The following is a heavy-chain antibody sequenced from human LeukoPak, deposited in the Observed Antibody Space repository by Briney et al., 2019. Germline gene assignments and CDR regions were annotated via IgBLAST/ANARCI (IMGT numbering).Heavy chain of an antibody. V-gene: IGHV4-30-4*08. CDR2: ISYSGST. D-gene: IGHD2-15*01. J-gene: IGHJ2*01. CDR3: ARRYCSGGSCPTRGHWYFDL. CDR1: GGSISSGDYY. Sequence: SQTLSLTCTVSGGSISSGDYYWGWIRQPPGKGLEWIGYISYSGSTYYNPSLKSRVTISVDTSKNQFSLKLSSVTAADTAVYYCARRYCSGGSCPTRGHWYFDLWGRGTLVTVSS.